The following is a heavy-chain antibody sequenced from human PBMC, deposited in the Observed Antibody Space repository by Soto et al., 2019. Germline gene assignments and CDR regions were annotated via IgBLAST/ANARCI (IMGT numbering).Heavy chain of an antibody. D-gene: IGHD3-3*01. J-gene: IGHJ3*02. V-gene: IGHV1-2*02. Sequence: QLHLVQSGAVVKKPGASVTVSCSASGYPVTAYYMHWVRQAPGRGLEWMGGINPATGAAKYTQTFPGRVTQARDPSTSTIFMELGGPTSEDTAVFYLARGGGVGVAGSAAFDMWGQGTLVTVSS. CDR1: GYPVTAYY. CDR2: INPATGAA. CDR3: ARGGGVGVAGSAAFDM.